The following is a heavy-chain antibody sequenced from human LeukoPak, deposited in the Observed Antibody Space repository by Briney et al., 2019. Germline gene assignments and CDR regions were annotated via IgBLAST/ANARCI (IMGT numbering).Heavy chain of an antibody. D-gene: IGHD6-13*01. Sequence: PGGSLRLSCAASGFTFSSYAMSWVRQAPGKGLEWVSAISGSGGSTYYADSVKGRFTISRDNSKDTLYLQMNSLRAEDTAVYYCAKDLGGPSSPRNAFDIWGQGTMVTVSS. CDR3: AKDLGGPSSPRNAFDI. J-gene: IGHJ3*02. CDR1: GFTFSSYA. CDR2: ISGSGGST. V-gene: IGHV3-23*01.